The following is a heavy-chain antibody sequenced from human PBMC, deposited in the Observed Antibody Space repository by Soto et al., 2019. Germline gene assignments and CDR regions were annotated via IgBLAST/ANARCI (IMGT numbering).Heavy chain of an antibody. J-gene: IGHJ4*02. D-gene: IGHD6-13*01. CDR2: IYYSGST. Sequence: PSETRPLTCTVSGGSSSSYYWSWIRQPPGKGLEWIGYIYYSGSTNYNPSLKSRVTISVDTSKNQFSLKLSSVTAADTAVYYCARRGIAAAGTLVDWGQGTLVTVSS. CDR1: GGSSSSYY. CDR3: ARRGIAAAGTLVD. V-gene: IGHV4-59*01.